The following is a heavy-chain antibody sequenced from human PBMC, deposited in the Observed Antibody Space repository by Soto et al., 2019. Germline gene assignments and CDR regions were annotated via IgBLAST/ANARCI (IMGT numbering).Heavy chain of an antibody. Sequence: GGSLRLSCAASGFTFSSYAMSWVRQAPGKGLEWVSAISGSGGSTYYADSVRGRFTISRDNSKNTLYLQMNSLRAEDTAVYYCAKCPSYYYYGMDVWGQGTTVTVSS. V-gene: IGHV3-23*01. CDR3: AKCPSYYYYGMDV. CDR1: GFTFSSYA. J-gene: IGHJ6*02. CDR2: ISGSGGST.